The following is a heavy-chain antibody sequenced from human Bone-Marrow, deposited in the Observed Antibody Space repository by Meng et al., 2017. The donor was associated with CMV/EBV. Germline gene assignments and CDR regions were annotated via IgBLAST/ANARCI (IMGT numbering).Heavy chain of an antibody. V-gene: IGHV3-43D*03. D-gene: IGHD3-22*01. CDR3: AKEQNYDSSGLVGGFDY. CDR1: FPVDDYA. J-gene: IGHJ4*02. CDR2: ISWDGSST. Sequence: FPVDDYAMHWVRQAPGKGLEWVSLISWDGSSTYYADSVKGRFTISRDNSKNSLYLQMNSLRAEDSALYYCAKEQNYDSSGLVGGFDYWGQGTLVTVSS.